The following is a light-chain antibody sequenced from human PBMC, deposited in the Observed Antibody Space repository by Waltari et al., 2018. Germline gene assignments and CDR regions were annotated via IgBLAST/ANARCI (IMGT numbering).Light chain of an antibody. CDR3: SSSTSSLYV. CDR1: SSDVGGYNS. V-gene: IGLV2-14*01. J-gene: IGLJ1*01. CDR2: DVS. Sequence: QSALTQPASVSGSPGQSITISCTGTSSDVGGYNSVSLYQQHPGKATKLMMYDVSKRPSGVSNRLSGSKSGNTASLTISGLQAEDEADYYCSSSTSSLYVFGTGTKVSVL.